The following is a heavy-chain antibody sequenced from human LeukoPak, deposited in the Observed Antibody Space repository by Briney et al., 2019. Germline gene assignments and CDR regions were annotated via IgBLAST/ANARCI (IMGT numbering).Heavy chain of an antibody. CDR1: GYTFTSYG. CDR2: ISAYNGNT. V-gene: IGHV1-18*01. Sequence: ASVKVSCKASGYTFTSYGISWVRQAPGQVLECMGWISAYNGNTNYAQMLQGRVTMTTDTSTSTAYMELRSLRSDDTAVYYCARSGRGLGFNWYFDLWGRGTLVTVSS. D-gene: IGHD1-26*01. CDR3: ARSGRGLGFNWYFDL. J-gene: IGHJ2*01.